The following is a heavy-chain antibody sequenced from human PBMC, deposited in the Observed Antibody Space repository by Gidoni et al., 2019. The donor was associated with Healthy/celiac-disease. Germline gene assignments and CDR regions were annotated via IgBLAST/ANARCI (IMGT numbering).Heavy chain of an antibody. J-gene: IGHJ5*02. CDR2: IYYSGST. Sequence: QVQLQESGPGRVKPSQTLSLTCTVSGGSISSGDDYGSGIRQPPGKGLEWIGYIYYSGSTYYNPSLKSRVTISVDTSKNQFSLKLSSVTAADTAVYYCARMTTVTTAWFDPWGQGTLVTVSS. CDR3: ARMTTVTTAWFDP. V-gene: IGHV4-30-4*01. D-gene: IGHD4-17*01. CDR1: GGSISSGDDY.